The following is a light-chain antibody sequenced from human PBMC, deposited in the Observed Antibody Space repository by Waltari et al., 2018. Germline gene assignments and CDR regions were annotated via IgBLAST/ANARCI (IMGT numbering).Light chain of an antibody. CDR2: DVS. V-gene: IGLV2-14*03. Sequence: SALPPPASVSGSPGPSTTISCTGTSSDVGGYNYVSWYQQHPGKAPKLMIYDVSNRPAGVSNRFSGSKSGNTASLTISGLQAEDEADYYCSSYTSSSTVVFGGGTKLTVL. CDR1: SSDVGGYNY. J-gene: IGLJ2*01. CDR3: SSYTSSSTVV.